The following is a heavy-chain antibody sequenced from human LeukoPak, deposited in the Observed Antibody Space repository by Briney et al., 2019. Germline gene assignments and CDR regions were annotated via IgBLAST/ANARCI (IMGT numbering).Heavy chain of an antibody. D-gene: IGHD6-19*01. V-gene: IGHV1-46*01. CDR2: INPNDGST. CDR3: ARILRTVTGPDY. J-gene: IGHJ4*02. Sequence: ASVKVSCKASGYTFITYFIHWVRQAPGQGLEWMGIINPNDGSTSYSQKFQGGVSMTRDTSTSTVYMELSSLRSEDTAMYYCARILRTVTGPDYWGQGTLVTVSS. CDR1: GYTFITYF.